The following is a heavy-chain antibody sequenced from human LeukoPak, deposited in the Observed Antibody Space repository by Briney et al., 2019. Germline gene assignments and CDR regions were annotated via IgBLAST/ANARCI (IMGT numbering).Heavy chain of an antibody. CDR2: IRSKAYGGTT. CDR3: TRNYGDYRPLDS. Sequence: GGTLRLSCTTSGFTFGDYVMSWFRQAPGQGLEWVGFIRSKAYGGTTEYAASVKGRFTISRDDSKSIASLQMNSLKSEDTAVYYCTRNYGDYRPLDSWGQGTLVTVSS. V-gene: IGHV3-49*03. J-gene: IGHJ4*02. D-gene: IGHD4-17*01. CDR1: GFTFGDYV.